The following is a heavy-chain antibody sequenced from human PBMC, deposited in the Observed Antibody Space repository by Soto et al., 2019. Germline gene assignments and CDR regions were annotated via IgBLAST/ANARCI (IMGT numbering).Heavy chain of an antibody. CDR1: GFSLRTSGMC. V-gene: IGHV2-70*01. Sequence: GSGPTLVNPTQTLTLTCTFSGFSLRTSGMCVSWIRQPPGKALEWLALIDWNGDAYYSTSLKTRLTISKDTSKNQVVLRMTNMDPVDTATYYCARDRYDSGRYDLDYWGQGTQVTVSS. J-gene: IGHJ4*02. CDR3: ARDRYDSGRYDLDY. D-gene: IGHD3-10*01. CDR2: IDWNGDA.